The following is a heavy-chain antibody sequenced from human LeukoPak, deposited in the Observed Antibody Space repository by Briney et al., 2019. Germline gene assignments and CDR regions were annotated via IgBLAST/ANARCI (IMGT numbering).Heavy chain of an antibody. J-gene: IGHJ4*02. D-gene: IGHD6-13*01. V-gene: IGHV3-30-3*01. Sequence: PGGSLRLSCAASGFTFSSYAMHWVRQAPGKGLEWVAVISYDGGNKYYADSVKGRFTISRDNSKNTLYLQMNSLRAEDTAVYYCARGGYTTGFDYWGQGTLVTVSS. CDR1: GFTFSSYA. CDR2: ISYDGGNK. CDR3: ARGGYTTGFDY.